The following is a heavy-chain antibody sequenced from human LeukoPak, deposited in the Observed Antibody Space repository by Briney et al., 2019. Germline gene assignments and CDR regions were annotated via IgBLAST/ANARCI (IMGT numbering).Heavy chain of an antibody. D-gene: IGHD5-18*01. CDR1: GFTFSDYA. Sequence: GGSLRLSCAASGFTFSDYAMSWVRQAPGKGLEWVSVIYSDDTTYYADSVKGRFTISRDNSNNTLYLQMNSLRAEDTAVYYCARDRFLGGYSYGLDYWGQGTLVTVSS. CDR2: IYSDDTT. CDR3: ARDRFLGGYSYGLDY. J-gene: IGHJ4*02. V-gene: IGHV3-53*01.